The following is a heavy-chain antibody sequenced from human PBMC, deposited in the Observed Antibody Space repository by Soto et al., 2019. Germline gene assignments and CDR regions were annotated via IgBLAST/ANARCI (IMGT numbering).Heavy chain of an antibody. J-gene: IGHJ4*02. Sequence: QLQLQESGSGLVKPSQTLSLTCAVSGGSISSGGYSWSWIRQPPGKGLEWIGYIYHSGSTYYNPSFTSRVTRSLDRSKNEFSLKLSSVTAADTAVFYWASSRTTVTTFDYWGQGTLVTVSS. D-gene: IGHD4-17*01. CDR1: GGSISSGGYS. V-gene: IGHV4-30-2*01. CDR2: IYHSGST. CDR3: ASSRTTVTTFDY.